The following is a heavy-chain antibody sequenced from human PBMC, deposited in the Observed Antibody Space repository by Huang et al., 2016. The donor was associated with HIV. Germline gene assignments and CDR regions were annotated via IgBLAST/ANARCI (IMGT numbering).Heavy chain of an antibody. CDR3: ARDGLVSNYYYDSSGYYLGDAFDI. CDR1: GFTFSGYV. CDR2: ISYDGSNK. V-gene: IGHV3-30-3*01. J-gene: IGHJ3*02. Sequence: QVQLVESGGGVAQPGRSLRLSCAASGFTFSGYVMHWVRQGPGKGLEWGAVISYDGSNKHYADSGKGRFTISRDNSKNTLYLQMNSLRAEDTAVYYCARDGLVSNYYYDSSGYYLGDAFDIWGQGTMVTVSS. D-gene: IGHD3-22*01.